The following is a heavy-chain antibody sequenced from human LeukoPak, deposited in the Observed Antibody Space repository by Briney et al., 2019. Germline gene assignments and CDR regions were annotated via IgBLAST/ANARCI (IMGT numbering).Heavy chain of an antibody. J-gene: IGHJ5*02. CDR1: GGSFSSYY. CDR2: IYYSGGT. CDR3: ARTTNGGVWFDP. V-gene: IGHV4-59*01. D-gene: IGHD3-16*01. Sequence: RSETLSLTCTVSGGSFSSYYWSWSRQPPGKGLEWIGHIYYSGGTNYSPSLKSRVTISVDTSKNQFSLKLSSVTAADTAVYYCARTTNGGVWFDPWSQGSLVSVSS.